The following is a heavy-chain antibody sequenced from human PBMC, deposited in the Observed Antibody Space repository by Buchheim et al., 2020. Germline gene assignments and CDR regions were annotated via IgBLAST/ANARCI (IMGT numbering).Heavy chain of an antibody. CDR2: IRSKAYGGTT. Sequence: VQLVESGGGLVKPGGSLRLSCAASGFTFSDYYMRWIRQAPGKGLEWVGFIRSKAYGGTTEYAASVKGRFTISRDDSKSIAYLQMNNLKTEDTAVYYCTRDRGYSYGPKYYYYYGMDVWGQGTT. J-gene: IGHJ6*02. V-gene: IGHV3-49*05. D-gene: IGHD5-18*01. CDR1: GFTFSDYY. CDR3: TRDRGYSYGPKYYYYYGMDV.